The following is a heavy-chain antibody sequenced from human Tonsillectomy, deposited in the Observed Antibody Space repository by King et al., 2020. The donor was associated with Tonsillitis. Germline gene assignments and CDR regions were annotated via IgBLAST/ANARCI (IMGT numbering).Heavy chain of an antibody. CDR2: IYYSGST. Sequence: QLQESGPGLVKPSETLSLTCTVSGGSISSSYWSWIRQPPGKGLEWIGYIYYSGSTNYNPSLKSRVTISVDTSKNQFSLKLSSATAADTAVYYCARHLPCAGDCYSPYLFDSWGQGTLVTVSS. CDR1: GGSISSSY. V-gene: IGHV4-59*08. J-gene: IGHJ4*02. D-gene: IGHD2-21*02. CDR3: ARHLPCAGDCYSPYLFDS.